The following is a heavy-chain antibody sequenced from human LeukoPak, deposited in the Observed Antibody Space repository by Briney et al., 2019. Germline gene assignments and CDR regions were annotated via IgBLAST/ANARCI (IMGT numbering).Heavy chain of an antibody. CDR3: ASPAVAGIRGTYYYYYGMDV. V-gene: IGHV4-34*01. D-gene: IGHD6-19*01. J-gene: IGHJ6*04. CDR2: INHSGST. CDR1: GGSFSSYY. Sequence: SESLSLTCAVYGGSFSSYYWSWIRQPPGKGLEWIGEINHSGSTNYNPSLKSRVTISVDTSKNQFSLRLSSVTAADTAVYYCASPAVAGIRGTYYYYYGMDVWGKGTTVTVSS.